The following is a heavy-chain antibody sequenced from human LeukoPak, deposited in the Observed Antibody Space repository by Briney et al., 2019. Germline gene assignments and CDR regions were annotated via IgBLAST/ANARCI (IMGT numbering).Heavy chain of an antibody. V-gene: IGHV3-23*01. CDR2: ISGSGGST. D-gene: IGHD4-17*01. CDR1: GFTFSSYA. Sequence: GGSLRLSCAASGFTFSSYAMSWVRQAPGKGREWVSAISGSGGSTYYADSVKGRFTISRDNSKNTLYLQMNSLRAEDTAVYYCAKDLNYGDLLDYWGQGTLVTVSS. CDR3: AKDLNYGDLLDY. J-gene: IGHJ4*02.